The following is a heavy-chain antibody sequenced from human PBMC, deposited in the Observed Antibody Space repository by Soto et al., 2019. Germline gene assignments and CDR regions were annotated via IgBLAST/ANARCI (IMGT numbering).Heavy chain of an antibody. D-gene: IGHD3-22*01. CDR1: GYIFISYY. V-gene: IGHV1-46*01. CDR2: INPSGGST. J-gene: IGHJ4*02. Sequence: ASVKVSCKASGYIFISYYMHWVRQAPGQGLEWMGFINPSGGSTSYAQKFQGRVTMTRDTSTSTVYMDLSSLRSEDTAVYYCARNDNSGLDYWGQGTMVTVSS. CDR3: ARNDNSGLDY.